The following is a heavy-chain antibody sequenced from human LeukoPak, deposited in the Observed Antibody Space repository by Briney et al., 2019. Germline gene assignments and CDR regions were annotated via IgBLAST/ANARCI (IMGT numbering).Heavy chain of an antibody. CDR2: INHSGST. J-gene: IGHJ6*02. CDR1: GGSFSGYY. CDR3: ATRAGHYYDSSGYYYYGMDV. V-gene: IGHV4-34*01. Sequence: SETLSLTCAVYGGSFSGYYWSWIRQPPGKGLEWIGEINHSGSTNYNPSLKSRVTISVDTSKKQFSLKLSSVTAADTAVCYCATRAGHYYDSSGYYYYGMDVWGQGTTVTVSS. D-gene: IGHD3-22*01.